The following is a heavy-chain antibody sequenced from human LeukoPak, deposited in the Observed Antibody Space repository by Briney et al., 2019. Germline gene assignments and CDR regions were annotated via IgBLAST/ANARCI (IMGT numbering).Heavy chain of an antibody. CDR2: IYYSGST. V-gene: IGHV4-31*03. CDR3: ARANCGGGSCYSDY. CDR1: GGSISSGGYY. Sequence: PSQTLSLTCTVSGGSISSGGYYWSWIRQHPGKGLEWIGSIYYSGSTYYNPSLKSRVTISLDTSKNQFSLRLSSVTAADTAVYYCARANCGGGSCYSDYWGQGTLATVSS. J-gene: IGHJ4*02. D-gene: IGHD2-15*01.